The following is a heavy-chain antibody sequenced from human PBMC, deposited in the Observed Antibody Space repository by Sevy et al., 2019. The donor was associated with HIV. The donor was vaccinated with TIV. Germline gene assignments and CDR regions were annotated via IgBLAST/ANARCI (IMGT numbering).Heavy chain of an antibody. Sequence: GGSLRLSCAASGFTFSSYWMHWVRQAPGKGLVWVSRINSDGSSTSYADSVKGRFTISRDNAKNTLYLQMNSLRAEDTAVYYCARVQIAAAGTRGFFDYWGHGTLVTVSS. J-gene: IGHJ5*01. CDR2: INSDGSST. D-gene: IGHD6-13*01. CDR1: GFTFSSYW. CDR3: ARVQIAAAGTRGFFDY. V-gene: IGHV3-74*01.